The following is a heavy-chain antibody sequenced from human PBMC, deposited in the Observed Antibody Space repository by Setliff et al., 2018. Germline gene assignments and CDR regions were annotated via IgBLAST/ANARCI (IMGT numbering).Heavy chain of an antibody. V-gene: IGHV7-4-1*02. CDR2: INTNTGNP. J-gene: IGHJ6*03. Sequence: ASVKVSCKASGYTFTRYAMNWVRQAPGQGLEWLGWINTNTGNPTYAQGFTGRFVFSLDTSASTAYLQISSLKAEDTAVYYCERESSGWSGFSRLVGVYYYYMDVWGKGTTVTVSS. CDR3: ERESSGWSGFSRLVGVYYYYMDV. CDR1: GYTFTRYA. D-gene: IGHD6-19*01.